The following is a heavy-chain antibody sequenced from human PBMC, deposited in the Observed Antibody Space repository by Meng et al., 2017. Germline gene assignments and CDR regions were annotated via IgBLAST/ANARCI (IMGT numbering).Heavy chain of an antibody. CDR1: GFTFSSYW. J-gene: IGHJ3*02. V-gene: IGHV3-7*03. Sequence: GGSLRLSCAASGFTFSSYWMSWVRQAPGKGLEWVANIKQDGSEKYYADSVKGRFTIFRDESKSTLYLQMNSLRAEDTARYYCAKDRRTTFSLDAFHIWGQGTVVTVSS. CDR2: IKQDGSEK. D-gene: IGHD1-1*01. CDR3: AKDRRTTFSLDAFHI.